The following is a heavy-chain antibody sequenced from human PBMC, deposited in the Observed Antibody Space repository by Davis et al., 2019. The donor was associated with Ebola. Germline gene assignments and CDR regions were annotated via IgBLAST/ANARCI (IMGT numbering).Heavy chain of an antibody. CDR3: TRHDITGTGHDY. CDR1: GFTFSSYE. CDR2: IRSKANSYAT. Sequence: PGGSLRLSCAASGFTFSSYEMNWVRQASGKGLEWVGRIRSKANSYATAYAASVKGRFTISRDDSKNTAYLQMNSLKTEDTAVYYCTRHDITGTGHDYWGQGTLVTVSS. J-gene: IGHJ4*02. D-gene: IGHD1-20*01. V-gene: IGHV3-73*01.